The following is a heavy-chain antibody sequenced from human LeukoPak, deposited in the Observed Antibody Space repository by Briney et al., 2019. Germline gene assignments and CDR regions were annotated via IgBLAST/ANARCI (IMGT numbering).Heavy chain of an antibody. CDR2: VDYSGRT. V-gene: IGHV4-59*12. CDR3: ATNIPTPTTSPPLGY. D-gene: IGHD1-26*01. CDR1: GGSISSYY. J-gene: IGHJ4*02. Sequence: SETLSLTCTVSGGSISSYYWSWIRQSPGKGLEWIGYVDYSGRTKYSPSLKSRVTISVDASRYQFSLEVTSVTAADTAVYFCATNIPTPTTSPPLGYWGQGTLVTVSS.